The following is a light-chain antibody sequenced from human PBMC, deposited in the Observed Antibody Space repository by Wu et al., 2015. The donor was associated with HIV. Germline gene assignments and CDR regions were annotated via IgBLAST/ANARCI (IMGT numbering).Light chain of an antibody. J-gene: IGKJ3*01. CDR3: QQHDTYPLFT. CDR2: AAS. Sequence: IQLTQSPSSLSASVGDRVTITCRASQAISNYLAWYQQKPGEAPKLLIYAASNLQSGVPSRFSGSGSGTDFTLTISSLQPEDFATYYCQQHDTYPLFTFGPGTKVDIE. V-gene: IGKV1-9*01. CDR1: QAISNY.